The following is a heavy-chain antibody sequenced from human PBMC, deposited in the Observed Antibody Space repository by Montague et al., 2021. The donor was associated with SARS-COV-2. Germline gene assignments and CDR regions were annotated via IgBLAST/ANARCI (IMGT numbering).Heavy chain of an antibody. CDR2: TYFRSSFYN. CDR1: GDSVSSSTVA. J-gene: IGHJ4*02. Sequence: CAISGDSVSSSTVAWNWLRQSPSRGLEWLGRTYFRSSFYNDYALSVKSRLNIQPDLAKNQFSLHLTSVTPEDTAIYYCARQDTSGWLTFDYWGQGILVTVSS. D-gene: IGHD6-19*01. V-gene: IGHV6-1*01. CDR3: ARQDTSGWLTFDY.